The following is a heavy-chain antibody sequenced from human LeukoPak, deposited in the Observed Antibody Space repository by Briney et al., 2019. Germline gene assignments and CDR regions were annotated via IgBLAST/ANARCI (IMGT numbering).Heavy chain of an antibody. CDR3: AREKIAAAGPRGYFDY. V-gene: IGHV4-34*01. CDR2: INHSGST. D-gene: IGHD6-13*01. CDR1: GGSFSGYY. Sequence: SSETLSLTCAVYGGSFSGYYWSWIRQPPGKGLEWIGEINHSGSTNYNPSLKSRVTISVDTSKNQFSLKLSSVTAADTAVYHCAREKIAAAGPRGYFDYWGQGTLVTVSS. J-gene: IGHJ4*02.